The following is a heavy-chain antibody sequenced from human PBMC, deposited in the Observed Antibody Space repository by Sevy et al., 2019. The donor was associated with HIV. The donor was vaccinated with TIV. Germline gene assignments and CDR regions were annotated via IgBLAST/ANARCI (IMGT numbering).Heavy chain of an antibody. Sequence: GESLKISCKGSGYSFTSYWIGWVRQMPGKGLEWMGIIYPGDSDTRDSPSFQGQVTISADKSISTAYLQWSSLKASDTAMYHCARHYDYSNDYWGQGTLVAVSS. D-gene: IGHD4-4*01. CDR3: ARHYDYSNDY. CDR1: GYSFTSYW. CDR2: IYPGDSDT. V-gene: IGHV5-51*01. J-gene: IGHJ4*02.